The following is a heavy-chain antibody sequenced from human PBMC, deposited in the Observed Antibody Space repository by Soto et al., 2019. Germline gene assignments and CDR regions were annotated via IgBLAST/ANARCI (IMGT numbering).Heavy chain of an antibody. Sequence: GGSLRLSCAASGFTFSSYSMNWVRQAPGKGLEWVSYISSSSSTIYYADSVKGRFTISRDNAKNSLYLQMNSLRAEDTAVYYCARGNSNSPAGAEDYWGQGTLVTVSS. D-gene: IGHD4-4*01. CDR3: ARGNSNSPAGAEDY. J-gene: IGHJ4*02. V-gene: IGHV3-48*01. CDR2: ISSSSSTI. CDR1: GFTFSSYS.